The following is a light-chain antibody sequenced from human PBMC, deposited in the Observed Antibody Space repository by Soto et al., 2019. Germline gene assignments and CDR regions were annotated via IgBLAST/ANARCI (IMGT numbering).Light chain of an antibody. Sequence: DIQMTQSPSSLSASVGDRISITCRASRGLTNSLAWYPQKPGKVPKLMIYAASTLQSGVPSRFSGSGSGAEFTRTISSLQPEDVETDYCQQYDNLPITFGQGTRLEIK. CDR2: AAS. V-gene: IGKV1-27*01. J-gene: IGKJ5*01. CDR3: QQYDNLPIT. CDR1: RGLTNS.